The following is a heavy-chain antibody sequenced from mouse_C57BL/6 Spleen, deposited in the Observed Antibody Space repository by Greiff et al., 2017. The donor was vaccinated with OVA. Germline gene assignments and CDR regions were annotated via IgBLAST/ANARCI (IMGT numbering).Heavy chain of an antibody. V-gene: IGHV1-50*01. CDR2: IDPSDSYT. D-gene: IGHD4-1*01. Sequence: QVQVQQPGAELVKPGASVKLSCKASGYTFTSYWMQWVKQRPGQGLEWIGEIDPSDSYTNYNQKFKGKATLTVDTSSSTAYMQLSSLTSEDSAVYYCATNWVSFAYWGQGTLVTVSA. CDR3: ATNWVSFAY. CDR1: GYTFTSYW. J-gene: IGHJ3*01.